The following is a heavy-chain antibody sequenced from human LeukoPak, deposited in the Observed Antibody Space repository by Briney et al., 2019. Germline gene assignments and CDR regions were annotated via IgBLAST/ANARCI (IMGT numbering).Heavy chain of an antibody. J-gene: IGHJ4*02. V-gene: IGHV4-34*01. CDR1: TGSFSGYY. Sequence: SETLSLTCAVFTGSFSGYYWSWIRQPPGKGLEWMGEINHSGSTNYNPSLKSRVTISVDTSKNQFSLKLSSVTAADTAVYYCARGKPAGKSFDYWGQGTLVTVSS. D-gene: IGHD2-2*01. CDR2: INHSGST. CDR3: ARGKPAGKSFDY.